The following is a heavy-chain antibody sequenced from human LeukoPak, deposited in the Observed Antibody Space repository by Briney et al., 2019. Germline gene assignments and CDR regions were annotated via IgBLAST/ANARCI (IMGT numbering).Heavy chain of an antibody. CDR2: IIPIFGTA. V-gene: IGHV1-69*13. CDR1: GYTFTSYA. D-gene: IGHD2-15*01. CDR3: ARSDYCSGGGCYRFDY. Sequence: ASVKVSCKASGYTFTSYAMNWVRQAPGQGLEWMGGIIPIFGTANYAQKFQGRVTITADESTSTAYMELSSLRSEDTAVYYCARSDYCSGGGCYRFDYWGQGTLVTVSS. J-gene: IGHJ4*02.